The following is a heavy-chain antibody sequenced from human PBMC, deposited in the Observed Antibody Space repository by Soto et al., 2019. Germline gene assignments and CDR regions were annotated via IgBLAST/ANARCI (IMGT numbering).Heavy chain of an antibody. D-gene: IGHD3-22*01. Sequence: PSETLSLTCTVSGDSISSYYWNWIRQSPGKELEWIGYVSFSGSTSYNPSLKSRVTISVDTSKNQFSLKLGSVTAADTAVYYCARSREMYYYDSSGYYAHWGQGTLVTSPQ. CDR1: GDSISSYY. CDR3: ARSREMYYYDSSGYYAH. CDR2: VSFSGST. J-gene: IGHJ4*02. V-gene: IGHV4-59*01.